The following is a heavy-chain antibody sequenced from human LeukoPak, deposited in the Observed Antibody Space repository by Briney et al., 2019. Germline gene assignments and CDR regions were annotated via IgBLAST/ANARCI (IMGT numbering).Heavy chain of an antibody. CDR2: INTNTGNP. J-gene: IGHJ4*02. V-gene: IGHV7-4-1*02. CDR1: GYTFTSYA. CDR3: ARPNLAYCGGDCYLDY. Sequence: ASVKVSCKASGYTFTSYAMNWVRQAPGQGLEWIGWINTNTGNPTYAQGFTGRFVFSLDTSVSTAYLQISSLKAEDTAVYYCARPNLAYCGGDCYLDYWGQGTLVTVSS. D-gene: IGHD2-21*02.